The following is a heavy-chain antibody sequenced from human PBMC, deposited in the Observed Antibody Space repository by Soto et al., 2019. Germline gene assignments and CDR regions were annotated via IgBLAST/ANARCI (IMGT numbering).Heavy chain of an antibody. J-gene: IGHJ5*02. CDR1: GDSVSSNSAA. D-gene: IGHD6-13*01. CDR3: ARGRGWQQLVWFDP. CDR2: TYYRSKWYN. Sequence: SQTLSLTCAISGDSVSSNSAAWNRIRQSPSRGLEWLGRTYYRSKWYNDYAVSVKSRITINPDTSKNQFSLQLNSVTPEDTAVYYCARGRGWQQLVWFDPWGQGTLVTVSS. V-gene: IGHV6-1*01.